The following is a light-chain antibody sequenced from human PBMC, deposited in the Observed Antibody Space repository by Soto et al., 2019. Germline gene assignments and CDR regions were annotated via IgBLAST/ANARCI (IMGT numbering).Light chain of an antibody. CDR2: GAS. J-gene: IGKJ1*01. CDR1: QSVSSSY. V-gene: IGKV3-20*01. CDR3: QQYGSSGT. Sequence: EIVLTQSPVTLSLSPGERATLSCRASQSVSSSYLAWYQQKPGQAPRLLIYGASSRATGIPDRFGGSGSGTDFTLTISRLEPEDFALYYCQQYGSSGTFGQATKVDIK.